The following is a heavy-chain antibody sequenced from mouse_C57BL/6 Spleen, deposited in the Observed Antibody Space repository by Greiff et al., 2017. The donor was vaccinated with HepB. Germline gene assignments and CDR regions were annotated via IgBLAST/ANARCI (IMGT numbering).Heavy chain of an antibody. D-gene: IGHD2-4*01. Sequence: VKLMESGAELVKPGASVKLSCKASGYTFTEYTIHWVKQRSGQGLEWIGWFYPGSGSIKYNEKFKDKATLTADKSSSTVYMELSRLTSEDSAVYFCAGHDVYDYEREYYFDYWGQGTTLTVSS. J-gene: IGHJ2*01. V-gene: IGHV1-62-2*01. CDR2: FYPGSGSI. CDR1: GYTFTEYT. CDR3: AGHDVYDYEREYYFDY.